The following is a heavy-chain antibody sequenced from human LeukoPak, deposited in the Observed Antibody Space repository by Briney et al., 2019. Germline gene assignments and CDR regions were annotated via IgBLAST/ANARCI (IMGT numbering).Heavy chain of an antibody. CDR2: ISSSSTYI. V-gene: IGHV3-21*01. Sequence: GGSLRLSCAASGFTFSSYSMNWVRQAPGKELEWVSFISSSSTYIYYADSVKGRFTISRDNAKNSLYLQMNSLRAEDTAVYYCASSIGYCSSSSCYDYFYYMDVWGKGTTVTVSS. CDR3: ASSIGYCSSSSCYDYFYYMDV. CDR1: GFTFSSYS. D-gene: IGHD2-2*01. J-gene: IGHJ6*03.